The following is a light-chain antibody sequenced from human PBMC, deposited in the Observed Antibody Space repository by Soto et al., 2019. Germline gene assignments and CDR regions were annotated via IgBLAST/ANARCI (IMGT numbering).Light chain of an antibody. Sequence: NFMLTQPHSVSESPGKTVTISCTRSSGNIASNYVQWYQQRPGSSPTTVIYEDNRRPSGVPDRFSGSIDSSSNSASLTISGLKTEDEADYYCQSYDSSNQVFGGGTKVTVL. CDR3: QSYDSSNQV. J-gene: IGLJ2*01. CDR2: EDN. V-gene: IGLV6-57*01. CDR1: SGNIASNY.